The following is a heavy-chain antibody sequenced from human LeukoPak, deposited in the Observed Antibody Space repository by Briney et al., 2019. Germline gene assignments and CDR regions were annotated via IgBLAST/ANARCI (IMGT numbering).Heavy chain of an antibody. CDR1: GASISSSRSY. V-gene: IGHV4-39*07. CDR3: ARVRGRDGYSDY. J-gene: IGHJ4*02. CDR2: VSFGGDT. Sequence: SETLSLTCTVSGASISSSRSYGAWIRQPPGKGLEWIASVSFGGDTYYNPSLKSRVTISVDTSKNMFSLRLTSVTAADTAVYYCARVRGRDGYSDYWGQGILVTVSS. D-gene: IGHD5-24*01.